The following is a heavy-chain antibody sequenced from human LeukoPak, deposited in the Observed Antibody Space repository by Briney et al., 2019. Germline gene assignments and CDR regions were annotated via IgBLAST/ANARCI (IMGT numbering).Heavy chain of an antibody. CDR3: ARGRGWFQKYFDY. CDR1: GGSFSGYY. CDR2: INHSGST. V-gene: IGHV4-34*01. J-gene: IGHJ4*02. D-gene: IGHD6-19*01. Sequence: SETLSPTCAVYGGSFSGYYWSWIRQPPGKGLEWIGEINHSGSTNYNPSLKSRVTISVDTSKNQFSLKLSSVTAADTAVYYCARGRGWFQKYFDYWGQGTLVTVSS.